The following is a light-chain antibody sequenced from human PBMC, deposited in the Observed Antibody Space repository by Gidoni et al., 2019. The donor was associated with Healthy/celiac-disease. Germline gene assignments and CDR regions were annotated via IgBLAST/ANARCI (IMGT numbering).Light chain of an antibody. CDR1: QGISND. CDR2: AAS. Sequence: DIQMTQSPSALSASVVDRVTITCRASQGISNDLGWYQQKPGNAPKRLIYAASSLQSGVPSRFSGSGSGTEFTSTISSLQPEDFATYYCLQHNSYPWTFGQGTKVEIK. V-gene: IGKV1-17*01. J-gene: IGKJ1*01. CDR3: LQHNSYPWT.